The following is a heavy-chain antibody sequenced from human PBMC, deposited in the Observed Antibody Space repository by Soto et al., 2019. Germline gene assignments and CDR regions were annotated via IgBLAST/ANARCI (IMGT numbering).Heavy chain of an antibody. V-gene: IGHV3-53*01. Sequence: VGSLRLSCAAAGITASSTYLPWVRLAPGKGLEWVAVLYTATDSVYADSVKVRFTIYKESSKNTFYLQMNSLRAEDTAMYFCARSRYTGTDSGRSLDYWGQGSLVTVSS. CDR2: LYTATDS. D-gene: IGHD1-26*01. J-gene: IGHJ4*02. CDR3: ARSRYTGTDSGRSLDY. CDR1: GITASSTY.